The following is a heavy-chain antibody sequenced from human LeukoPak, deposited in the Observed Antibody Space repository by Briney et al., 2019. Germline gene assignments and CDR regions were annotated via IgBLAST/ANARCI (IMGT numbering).Heavy chain of an antibody. D-gene: IGHD2-15*01. CDR3: ARRGGHAGSFDY. CDR2: MYNSGSGST. Sequence: SETLSLTCTVSGGSISGYYWTWIRQPREKGLEWIGYMYNSGSGSTNYNPSLRSRVSISVDTSKNHFSLKLSSVTAADTAVYYCARRGGHAGSFDYWGQGTLVTVSS. CDR1: GGSISGYY. V-gene: IGHV4-59*08. J-gene: IGHJ4*02.